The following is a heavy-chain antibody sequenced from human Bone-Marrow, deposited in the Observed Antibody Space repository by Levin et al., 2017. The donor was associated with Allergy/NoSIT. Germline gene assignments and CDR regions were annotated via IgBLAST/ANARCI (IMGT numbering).Heavy chain of an antibody. J-gene: IGHJ4*02. D-gene: IGHD2-21*01. V-gene: IGHV1-18*01. CDR2: ISPHNGNT. CDR1: GYIFSTYG. CDR3: ARDQAGSNCCHDFDY. Sequence: ASVKVSCEASGYIFSTYGITWVRQAPGQGLEWMGWISPHNGNTNYAQKFQGRVTMTTDTSTNTAHLELRRLRSDDTAVYYCARDQAGSNCCHDFDYWGQGTLVTVSS.